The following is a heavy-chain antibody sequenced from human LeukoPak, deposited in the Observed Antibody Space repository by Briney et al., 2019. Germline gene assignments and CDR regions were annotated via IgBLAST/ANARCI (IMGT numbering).Heavy chain of an antibody. D-gene: IGHD2-2*01. Sequence: PSETLSLTCNVSGASISNSTYYWGWIRQPPGKVLEWIGSIYYSGSTYCKPSLKSRLTISVDTSKNQFSLKLSSVTAADTAVYYCARAPLDYIVVVPAAMHTRYYYYYMDVWGKGTTVTVSS. J-gene: IGHJ6*03. V-gene: IGHV4-39*07. CDR2: IYYSGST. CDR1: GASISNSTYY. CDR3: ARAPLDYIVVVPAAMHTRYYYYYMDV.